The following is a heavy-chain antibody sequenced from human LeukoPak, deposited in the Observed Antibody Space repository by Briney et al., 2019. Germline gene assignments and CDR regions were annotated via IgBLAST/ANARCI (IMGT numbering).Heavy chain of an antibody. V-gene: IGHV3-21*01. Sequence: PGGSLRLSCAASGFTFSTYSMNWVCQVPGKGLEWVSSISSSSSYIFYADSVQGRFTISRDNAKNSLYLQMNSLRAEDTAVYYCARDLGIRVAGPFFDYWGQGTLVTVSS. CDR3: ARDLGIRVAGPFFDY. CDR2: ISSSSSYI. J-gene: IGHJ4*02. D-gene: IGHD6-19*01. CDR1: GFTFSTYS.